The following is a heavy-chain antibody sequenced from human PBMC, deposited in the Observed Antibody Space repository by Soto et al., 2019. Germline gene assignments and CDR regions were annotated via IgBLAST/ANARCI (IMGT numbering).Heavy chain of an antibody. Sequence: PGGSLRLSCAASGFTFSSYTMHWVRQAPGKGLEWVSYISSSSSTIYYADSVKGRFTISRDNAKNSLYLQMNSLRDEDTAVYYCARGYSSTWYRVEAPNYWGQGTLVTVSS. CDR1: GFTFSSYT. D-gene: IGHD6-13*01. J-gene: IGHJ4*02. V-gene: IGHV3-48*02. CDR3: ARGYSSTWYRVEAPNY. CDR2: ISSSSSTI.